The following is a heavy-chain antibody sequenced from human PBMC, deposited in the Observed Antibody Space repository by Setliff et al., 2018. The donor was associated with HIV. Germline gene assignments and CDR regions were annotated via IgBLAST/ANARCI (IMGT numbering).Heavy chain of an antibody. J-gene: IGHJ4*01. CDR1: GGSFSTYY. CDR2: VNHSGGT. CDR3: ARRILRSAFDF. Sequence: SETLSLTCAVYGGSFSTYYWSWIRQSPGKRLEWLGEVNHSGGTDYNPSLKRRLIISSDASKNQFSLRLKSVTAADTAVYFCARRILRSAFDFWGHGTLVTVSS. D-gene: IGHD2-15*01. V-gene: IGHV4-34*01.